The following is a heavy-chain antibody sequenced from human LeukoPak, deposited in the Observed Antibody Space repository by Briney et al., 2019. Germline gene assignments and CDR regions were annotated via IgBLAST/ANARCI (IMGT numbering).Heavy chain of an antibody. D-gene: IGHD3-22*01. J-gene: IGHJ4*02. CDR1: GYSISSGYY. V-gene: IGHV4-38-2*02. CDR3: ARGGVIIYYDSSGYYDY. CDR2: IYHSGST. Sequence: SETLSLTCTVSGYSISSGYYWGWIRQPPGKGLEWIGSIYHSGSTYYNPSLKGRVTISVDTSKNQFSLKLSSVTAADTAVYYCARGGVIIYYDSSGYYDYWGQGTLVTVSS.